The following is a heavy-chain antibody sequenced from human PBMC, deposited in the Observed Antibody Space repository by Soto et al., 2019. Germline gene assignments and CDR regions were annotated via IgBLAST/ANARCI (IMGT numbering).Heavy chain of an antibody. CDR2: MNPNSGDT. Sequence: ASVKVSCKASGYTFTSYDINWVRQATGEGLEWMGWMNPNSGDTGYAQKFQGRVTMTRNTSISTAYMELSSLRSEDTAVYYCARSAGGLRLNSITIFGVVIHRYGMDVWGQGTTVTVSS. CDR3: ARSAGGLRLNSITIFGVVIHRYGMDV. V-gene: IGHV1-8*01. D-gene: IGHD3-3*01. CDR1: GYTFTSYD. J-gene: IGHJ6*02.